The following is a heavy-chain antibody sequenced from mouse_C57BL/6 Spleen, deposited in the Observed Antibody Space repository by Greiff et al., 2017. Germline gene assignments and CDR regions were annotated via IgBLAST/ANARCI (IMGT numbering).Heavy chain of an antibody. CDR2: ILPGSGST. J-gene: IGHJ2*01. CDR3: ARERDYYGSSFFDY. D-gene: IGHD1-1*01. CDR1: GYTFPGYW. Sequence: VQLQQSGAELMKPGASVKLSCKATGYTFPGYWIEWVKQRPGHGLEWIGEILPGSGSTNNNEKFKGKATFTADTSSNTAYMQLSSLTTEDSAIYYCARERDYYGSSFFDYWGQGTTLTVSS. V-gene: IGHV1-9*01.